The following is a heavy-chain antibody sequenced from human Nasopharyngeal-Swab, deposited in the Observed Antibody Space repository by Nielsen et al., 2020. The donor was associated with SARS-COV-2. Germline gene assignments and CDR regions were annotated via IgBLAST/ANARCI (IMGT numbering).Heavy chain of an antibody. Sequence: WVRQAPGQGLEWMGGIIPIFGTANYAQKFQGRVTITADESTSTACMELSSLRSEDTAVYYCARSPRLQPWSGPHYYYMDVWGKGTTVTVSS. CDR2: IIPIFGTA. J-gene: IGHJ6*03. D-gene: IGHD3-3*01. V-gene: IGHV1-69*01. CDR3: ARSPRLQPWSGPHYYYMDV.